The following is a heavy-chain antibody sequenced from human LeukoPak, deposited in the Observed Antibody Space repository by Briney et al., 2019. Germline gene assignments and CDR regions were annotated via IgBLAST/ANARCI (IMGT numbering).Heavy chain of an antibody. CDR1: GYNYLDYY. Sequence: ASVKVSCKASGYNYLDYYIHWVRHAPGQGLEWVGWINPQSGGTRYAPRFQGRVIMSSDTSINTAYMELRRLTSDDTAVFYCARVYRLYERTYPAGYDIWGQGTGVTVSS. J-gene: IGHJ3*02. D-gene: IGHD6-25*01. CDR3: ARVYRLYERTYPAGYDI. V-gene: IGHV1-2*02. CDR2: INPQSGGT.